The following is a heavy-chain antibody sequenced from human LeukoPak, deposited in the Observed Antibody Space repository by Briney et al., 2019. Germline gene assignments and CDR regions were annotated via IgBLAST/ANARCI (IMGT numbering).Heavy chain of an antibody. CDR1: GGSFSGYY. V-gene: IGHV4-34*01. J-gene: IGHJ2*01. CDR2: INHSGST. D-gene: IGHD5-24*01. Sequence: SETLSLTCAVYGGSFSGYYWSWIRQPPGKGLEWIGEINHSGSTNYNPSLKSRVTISVDTSKNQFSLKLSSVTAADTAVYYCARDVEMATFSNDWYFDLWGRGTLVTVSS. CDR3: ARDVEMATFSNDWYFDL.